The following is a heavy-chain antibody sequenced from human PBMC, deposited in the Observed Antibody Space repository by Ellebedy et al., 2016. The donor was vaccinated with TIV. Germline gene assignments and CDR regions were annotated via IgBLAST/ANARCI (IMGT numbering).Heavy chain of an antibody. CDR3: ARDRGYDTFDY. D-gene: IGHD5-12*01. CDR1: GFTFTNHW. CDR2: INQDGSEK. Sequence: GESLKISCAASGFTFTNHWMSWVRQAPGKGLEWVANINQDGSEKYYVDSVRGRFTISRDNAKNSLYLQMNSLRAEDTAVYYCARDRGYDTFDYWGQGILVTVSS. J-gene: IGHJ4*02. V-gene: IGHV3-7*01.